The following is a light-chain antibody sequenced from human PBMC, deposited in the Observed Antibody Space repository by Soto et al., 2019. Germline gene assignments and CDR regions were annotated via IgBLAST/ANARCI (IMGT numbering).Light chain of an antibody. CDR1: SGSVSTSYY. CDR3: VLYMGSGIWV. Sequence: QTVVTQESSFSVSPGRTVTLTCGLSSGSVSTSYYPSWYQQTPGQAPRTLTYSTNTRSSGVPDRFSGSILGNKAALTITGAQADDESDYYCVLYMGSGIWVFGGGTKLTVL. J-gene: IGLJ3*02. CDR2: STN. V-gene: IGLV8-61*01.